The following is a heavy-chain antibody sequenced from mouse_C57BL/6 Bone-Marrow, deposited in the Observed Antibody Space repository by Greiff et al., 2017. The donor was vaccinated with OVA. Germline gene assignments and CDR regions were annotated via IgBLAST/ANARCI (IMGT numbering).Heavy chain of an antibody. D-gene: IGHD1-1*01. V-gene: IGHV3-6*01. J-gene: IGHJ2*01. CDR3: ARATTVVATGDY. CDR1: GYSITSGYY. Sequence: EVQVVESGPGLVKPSQSLSLTCSVTGYSITSGYYWNWIRQFPGNKLEWMGYISYDGSNNYNPSLKNRISITRDTSKNQFFLKLNSVTTEDTATYYCARATTVVATGDYWGQGTTLTVSS. CDR2: ISYDGSN.